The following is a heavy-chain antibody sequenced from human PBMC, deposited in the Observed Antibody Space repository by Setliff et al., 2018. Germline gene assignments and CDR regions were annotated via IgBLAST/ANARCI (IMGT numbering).Heavy chain of an antibody. Sequence: GESLKISCKGSGYSFSRYWIGWVRQMPGKGLEWMGIIYPGDSDTRYSPSFQGQVTISADKSISTAYLQWSSLKASDTAMYYCARQAVAGNDAFDIWGQGTMVTVSS. J-gene: IGHJ3*02. V-gene: IGHV5-51*01. D-gene: IGHD6-19*01. CDR2: IYPGDSDT. CDR3: ARQAVAGNDAFDI. CDR1: GYSFSRYW.